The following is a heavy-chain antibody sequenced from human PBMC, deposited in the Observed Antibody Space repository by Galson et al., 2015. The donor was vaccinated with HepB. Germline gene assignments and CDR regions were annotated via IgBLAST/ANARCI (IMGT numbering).Heavy chain of an antibody. CDR2: FSGSTGGT. CDR3: ARARRHSTPDPHHFDY. CDR1: GFRFNSYA. Sequence: SLRLSCAASGFRFNSYAMSWVRQAPGKGLEWVSSFSGSTGGTYYVDSVKGRFTISRDNAENSVSLQMNSLRAEDTAVYYCARARRHSTPDPHHFDYWGQGSLVTVSS. D-gene: IGHD6-13*01. J-gene: IGHJ4*02. V-gene: IGHV3-23*01.